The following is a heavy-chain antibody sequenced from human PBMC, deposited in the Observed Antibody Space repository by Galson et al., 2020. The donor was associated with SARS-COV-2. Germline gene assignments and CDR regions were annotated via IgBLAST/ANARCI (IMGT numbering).Heavy chain of an antibody. J-gene: IGHJ6*03. Sequence: GGSLRLSCAASGFTFSSYDMHWVRQATGKGLEWVSAIGTAGDTYYPGSVKGRFTISRENAKNSLYLQMNSLRAGDTAVYHCARARVVQAGIGYYYYYCMDVWGKGTTVTVSS. CDR3: ARARVVQAGIGYYYYYCMDV. CDR1: GFTFSSYD. D-gene: IGHD2-2*01. V-gene: IGHV3-13*01. CDR2: IGTAGDT.